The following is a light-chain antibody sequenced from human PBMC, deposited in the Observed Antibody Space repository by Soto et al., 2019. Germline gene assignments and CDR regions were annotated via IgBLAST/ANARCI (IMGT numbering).Light chain of an antibody. V-gene: IGKV3-11*01. Sequence: EIVLTQSPATLSLSPGEIATLSCRASQSVSSSLAWYQQKPGQAPRLLLYDVSNRATGIPARFSGSVSETDFTLTISSLEPEDFAVYYCQQRSNWPPILTFGPGTKVDIK. CDR2: DVS. J-gene: IGKJ3*01. CDR1: QSVSSS. CDR3: QQRSNWPPILT.